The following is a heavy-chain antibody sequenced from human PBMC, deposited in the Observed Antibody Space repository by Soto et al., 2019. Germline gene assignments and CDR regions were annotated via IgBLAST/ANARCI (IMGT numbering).Heavy chain of an antibody. CDR2: INPNSGVT. J-gene: IGHJ6*03. D-gene: IGHD5-12*01. V-gene: IGHV1-2*02. Sequence: QVQLVQSGAEVRKPGASVTVSCRSSGDSFNDYYIHWVRQAPGQGLEWMGWINPNSGVTKYAQKFQGGVSRTRDTSIRTVYMQLSRLRSDDTAVYYCARESGGATATLDYYYFYMDVWGTGTTVTVSS. CDR3: ARESGGATATLDYYYFYMDV. CDR1: GDSFNDYY.